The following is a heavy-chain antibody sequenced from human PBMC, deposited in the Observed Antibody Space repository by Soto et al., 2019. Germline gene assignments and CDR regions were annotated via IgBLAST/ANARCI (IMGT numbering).Heavy chain of an antibody. V-gene: IGHV3-30*18. CDR3: AKEGCSGGICYGFDY. J-gene: IGHJ4*02. CDR1: GFTFSSYG. CDR2: MSWDGSDE. D-gene: IGHD2-15*01. Sequence: LRLSCAASGFTFSSYGMHWVRQAPGKGLEWVAVMSWDGSDEFYEETVKGRFTVSRDNSRNTLYLQMNSLRPEDTAVYYCAKEGCSGGICYGFDYWGQGTLVTVSS.